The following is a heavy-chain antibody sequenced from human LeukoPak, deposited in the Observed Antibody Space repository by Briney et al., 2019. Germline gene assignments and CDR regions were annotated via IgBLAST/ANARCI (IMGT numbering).Heavy chain of an antibody. J-gene: IGHJ4*02. CDR2: ISWNSGSI. Sequence: GGSLRLSCAASGFTFDDYAMYWVRQAPGKGLDWVSGISWNSGSIGYADSVKGRFTISRDNAKNSLYLQMNSLRAEDTALYYCAKDNDSSGYLTYYFDYWGQGTLVTVSS. V-gene: IGHV3-9*01. D-gene: IGHD3-22*01. CDR3: AKDNDSSGYLTYYFDY. CDR1: GFTFDDYA.